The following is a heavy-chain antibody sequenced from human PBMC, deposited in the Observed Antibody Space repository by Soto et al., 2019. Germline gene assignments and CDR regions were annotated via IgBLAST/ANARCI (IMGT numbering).Heavy chain of an antibody. CDR3: AKGRGRELPDAFDI. CDR2: ISYDGSNK. Sequence: QVQLVESGGGVVQPGRSLRLSCAASGFTFSSYGMHWVRQAPGKGLEWVAVISYDGSNKYYADSVKGRFTISRDNSKNTLYLQMNSLRAEDTAVYYCAKGRGRELPDAFDIWGQGTMVTVSS. CDR1: GFTFSSYG. V-gene: IGHV3-30*18. J-gene: IGHJ3*02. D-gene: IGHD1-26*01.